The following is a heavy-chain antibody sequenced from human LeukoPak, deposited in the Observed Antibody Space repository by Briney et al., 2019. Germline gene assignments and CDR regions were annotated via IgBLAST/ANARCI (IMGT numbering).Heavy chain of an antibody. V-gene: IGHV3-74*01. J-gene: IGHJ4*02. D-gene: IGHD4-11*01. CDR2: INSDGSST. CDR3: ARVSYSNRTPLDY. CDR1: GFTFSSYW. Sequence: GGSLRLSCAASGFTFSSYWMHWVRQAPGKGLVWVSRINSDGSSTSCADSVKGRFTISRDNAKNTLYLQMNSLRAEDTAVYYCARVSYSNRTPLDYWGQGTLVTVSS.